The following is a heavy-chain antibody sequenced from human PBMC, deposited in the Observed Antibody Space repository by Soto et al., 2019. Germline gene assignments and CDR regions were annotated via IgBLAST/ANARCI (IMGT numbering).Heavy chain of an antibody. Sequence: WGSQRLLCAASCFTFSNAWMNWIRQAPRKGLEWVGRIKSKTDGGTTDYAAPVKGRFTISRDDSKNTLYLQMNSLKTEDTAVYYCTTLSITIFGVVLMDVWGQGTTVTVS. CDR1: CFTFSNAW. D-gene: IGHD3-3*01. J-gene: IGHJ6*02. CDR3: TTLSITIFGVVLMDV. CDR2: IKSKTDGGTT. V-gene: IGHV3-15*07.